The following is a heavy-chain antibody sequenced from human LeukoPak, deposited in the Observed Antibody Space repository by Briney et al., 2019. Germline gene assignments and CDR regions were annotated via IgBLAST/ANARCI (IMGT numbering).Heavy chain of an antibody. CDR2: INPNSGGT. CDR1: GYTFTDYY. Sequence: ASVKFSCKASGYTFTDYYMHWVRQAPGQGLEWMGWINPNSGGTDYAQKFQGRVTMTTDTSISTAYMEVSRLRSDDTAVYYCARVRIGQQLDKYYYYAMDVWGQGTTVTVS. J-gene: IGHJ6*02. D-gene: IGHD6-13*01. CDR3: ARVRIGQQLDKYYYYAMDV. V-gene: IGHV1-2*02.